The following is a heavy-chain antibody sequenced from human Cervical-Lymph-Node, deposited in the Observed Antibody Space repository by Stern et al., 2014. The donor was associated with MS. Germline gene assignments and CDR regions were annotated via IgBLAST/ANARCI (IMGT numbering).Heavy chain of an antibody. Sequence: QVQLVQSGAEVKKPGASVKVSCKASGYTFTGYYMHWVRQAPGQGLEWMGWINPNSGGTNYAQKFQGWVTMTRDTSISTAYMELSRLRSDDTAVYYCARAPPGSGSYTYYYGMDVWGQGTTVTVSS. D-gene: IGHD3-10*01. V-gene: IGHV1-2*04. J-gene: IGHJ6*02. CDR2: INPNSGGT. CDR1: GYTFTGYY. CDR3: ARAPPGSGSYTYYYGMDV.